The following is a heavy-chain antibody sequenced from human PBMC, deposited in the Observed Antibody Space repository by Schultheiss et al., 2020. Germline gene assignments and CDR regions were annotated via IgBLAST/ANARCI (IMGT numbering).Heavy chain of an antibody. CDR2: IYYSGST. CDR3: ARWTGYCSGGSCYSTWFDP. J-gene: IGHJ5*02. V-gene: IGHV4-59*08. D-gene: IGHD2-15*01. Sequence: SETLSLTCTVSGGSISSYYWSWIRQPPGKGLEWIGYIYYSGSTNYNPSLKSRVTISVDTSKNQFSLKLSSVTAADTAVYYCARWTGYCSGGSCYSTWFDPWGQGTLVTVSS. CDR1: GGSISSYY.